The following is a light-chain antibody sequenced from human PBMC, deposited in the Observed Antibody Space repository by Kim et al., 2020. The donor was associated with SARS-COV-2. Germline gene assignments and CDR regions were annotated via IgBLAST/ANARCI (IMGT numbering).Light chain of an antibody. CDR3: QSYDGTWL. V-gene: IGLV6-57*03. J-gene: IGLJ3*02. Sequence: PGKTVTISFTRSGGSIASNSVQWYQQRPGSAPTSVIYEYNQRPSGVPDRFSGSIDSSSNSASLTISGLRADDEADYYCQSYDGTWLFGGGTQLTVL. CDR1: GGSIASNS. CDR2: EYN.